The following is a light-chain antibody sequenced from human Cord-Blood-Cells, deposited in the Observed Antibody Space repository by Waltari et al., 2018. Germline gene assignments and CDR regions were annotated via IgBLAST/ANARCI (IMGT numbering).Light chain of an antibody. Sequence: DIQMTPSPSTLSASVGDRVTITCRASQSISSWLAWYQQNPGKPPKLVIYDASSLESGVPSRFSGSGSGTEFTLTISSLQPDDFATDDCQQYNSYYTFGQGTKLELK. CDR3: QQYNSYYT. CDR2: DAS. V-gene: IGKV1-5*01. J-gene: IGKJ2*01. CDR1: QSISSW.